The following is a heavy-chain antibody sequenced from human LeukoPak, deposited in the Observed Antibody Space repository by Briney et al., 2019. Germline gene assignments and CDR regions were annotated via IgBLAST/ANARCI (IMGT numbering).Heavy chain of an antibody. CDR3: ARTYDSSGYYLGY. V-gene: IGHV1-2*02. CDR2: INPNSGGT. Sequence: ASVKVSCKASGYTFTSYGISWVRQAPGQGLEWMGWINPNSGGTNYAQKFQGRVTMTRDTSISTAYMELSRLRSDGTAVYYCARTYDSSGYYLGYWGQGTLVTVSS. J-gene: IGHJ4*02. D-gene: IGHD3-22*01. CDR1: GYTFTSYG.